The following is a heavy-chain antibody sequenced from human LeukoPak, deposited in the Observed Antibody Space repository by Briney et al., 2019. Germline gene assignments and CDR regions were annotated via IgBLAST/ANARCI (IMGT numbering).Heavy chain of an antibody. CDR2: IIPIFGTA. CDR1: GGTFSSYA. J-gene: IGHJ4*02. V-gene: IGHV1-69*01. Sequence: ASVKVSCKASGGTFSSYAISWVRQAPGQGLEWMGGIIPIFGTANYAQKFQGRVTITADESTSTAYMELSSLRSEDTAVYYCARDGKGTSSSWPLQFDYWGQGTLVTVSS. CDR3: ARDGKGTSSSWPLQFDY. D-gene: IGHD6-13*01.